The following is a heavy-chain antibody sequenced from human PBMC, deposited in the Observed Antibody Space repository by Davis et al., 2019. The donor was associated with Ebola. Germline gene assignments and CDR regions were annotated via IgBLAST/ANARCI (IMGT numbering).Heavy chain of an antibody. D-gene: IGHD4-17*01. V-gene: IGHV1-69*13. J-gene: IGHJ5*02. CDR2: IIPIFGTA. Sequence: AASVKVSCKASGGTFSSYAISWVRQAPGQGLEWMGGIIPIFGTANYAQKFQGRVTITADESTSTAYMELSSLRSEDTAVYYCARVAGDYEEWFDPWGQGTLVTVSS. CDR1: GGTFSSYA. CDR3: ARVAGDYEEWFDP.